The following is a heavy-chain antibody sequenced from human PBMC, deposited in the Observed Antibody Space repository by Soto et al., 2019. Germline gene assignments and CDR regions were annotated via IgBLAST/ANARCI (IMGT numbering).Heavy chain of an antibody. J-gene: IGHJ4*02. V-gene: IGHV3-23*01. CDR3: AVAVAGTINPLDS. D-gene: IGHD6-19*01. CDR1: GFTFSSYA. CDR2: ISGSGGST. Sequence: PGGSLRLSCAASGFTFSSYAMSWVRQAPGKGLEWVSAISGSGGSTYYADSVKGRFTISRDNAKNTLYLQMNSLTAEDTAVYYCAVAVAGTINPLDSWGQGILVTVSS.